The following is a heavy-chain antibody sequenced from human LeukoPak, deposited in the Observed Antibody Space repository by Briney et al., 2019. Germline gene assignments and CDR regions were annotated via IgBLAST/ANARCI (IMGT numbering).Heavy chain of an antibody. CDR2: ISYDGSNK. D-gene: IGHD6-19*01. J-gene: IGHJ4*02. Sequence: GGSLRLSCAASGFIFSNAWMSWVRQAPGKGLEWVAVISYDGSNKYYADSVKGRFTISRDNSKNTLYLQMNSLRAEDTAVYYCAREETEWLRAFDYWGQGTLVTVSS. V-gene: IGHV3-30-3*01. CDR1: GFIFSNAW. CDR3: AREETEWLRAFDY.